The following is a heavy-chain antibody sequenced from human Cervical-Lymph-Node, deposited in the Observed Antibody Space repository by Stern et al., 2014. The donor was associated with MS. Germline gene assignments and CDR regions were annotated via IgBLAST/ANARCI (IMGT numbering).Heavy chain of an antibody. D-gene: IGHD4-11*01. CDR2: VYYSGIT. CDR1: GGSITNRDY. Sequence: QLQLQESGPGLVKPSETLSLTCSVSGGSITNRDYWGWIRQSPGKGLEWIGSVYYSGITYYRPSLQSRATLSIDTSQNHFSLKLTSVTATDTAVYFCARGVTAVTNYVPNWCFDLWGRGTLVTISS. CDR3: ARGVTAVTNYVPNWCFDL. J-gene: IGHJ2*01. V-gene: IGHV4-39*02.